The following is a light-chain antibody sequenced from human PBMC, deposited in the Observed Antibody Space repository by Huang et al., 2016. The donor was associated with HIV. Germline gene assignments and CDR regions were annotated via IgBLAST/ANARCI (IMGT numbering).Light chain of an antibody. J-gene: IGKJ3*01. CDR2: DTF. V-gene: IGKV1-33*01. CDR1: QDISNT. Sequence: DIQMTQSPSSLSASVGDRVTITCQASQDISNTLNWYQQKPEKAPTSLIYDTFILETGVPSRLSESIAGTEYTVTISSLQPGDIATYYCQQYANLPFTFGPGTKVEIK. CDR3: QQYANLPFT.